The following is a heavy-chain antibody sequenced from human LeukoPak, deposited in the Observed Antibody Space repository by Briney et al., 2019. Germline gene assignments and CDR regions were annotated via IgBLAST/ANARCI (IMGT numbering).Heavy chain of an antibody. Sequence: GGSLRLSCAASGFTFSSYSMNWVRQAPGKGLEWVSSISSSSSYIYYADSVKGRFTISRDNAKNSLYLQMNSLRAEDTAVYYCTRARQGCGYSTWGQGTLVTVSS. CDR1: GFTFSSYS. J-gene: IGHJ4*02. D-gene: IGHD4-23*01. V-gene: IGHV3-21*01. CDR2: ISSSSSYI. CDR3: TRARQGCGYST.